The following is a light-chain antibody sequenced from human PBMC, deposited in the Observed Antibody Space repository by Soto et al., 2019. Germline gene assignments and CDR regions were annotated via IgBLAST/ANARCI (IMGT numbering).Light chain of an antibody. V-gene: IGLV1-40*01. J-gene: IGLJ3*02. CDR2: GNT. Sequence: QAVVTQPPSVSGAPGQSVTISCIGRSSNIGAGYDVHWYQHLPGAAPKLIIYGNTNRPSGVPDRFSGSMSGTSASLAIPGLLAEDEADYYCQSYDIPLFSTRVFGGGTKLIVL. CDR1: SSNIGAGYD. CDR3: QSYDIPLFSTRV.